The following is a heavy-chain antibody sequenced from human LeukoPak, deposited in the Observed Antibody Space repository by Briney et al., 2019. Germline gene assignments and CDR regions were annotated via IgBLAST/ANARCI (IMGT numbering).Heavy chain of an antibody. J-gene: IGHJ3*02. Sequence: SETLSLTCTVSGGSISSYYWSWIRQPPGKGLEWIGYIYYSGSTNYNPSLKSRVTISVDTSKNQFSLKLSSVTAADTAVYYCAREGQGYCTNGVCYLRAFDIWGQGTMVTVSS. V-gene: IGHV4-59*01. CDR1: GGSISSYY. CDR3: AREGQGYCTNGVCYLRAFDI. D-gene: IGHD2-8*01. CDR2: IYYSGST.